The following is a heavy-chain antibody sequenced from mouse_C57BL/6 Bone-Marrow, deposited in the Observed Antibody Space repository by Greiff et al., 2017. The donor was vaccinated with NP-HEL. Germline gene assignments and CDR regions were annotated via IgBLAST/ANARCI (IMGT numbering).Heavy chain of an antibody. CDR3: ASSITTVVVPYAMDY. CDR1: GYAFSSYW. J-gene: IGHJ4*01. D-gene: IGHD1-1*01. CDR2: IYPGDGDT. V-gene: IGHV1-80*01. Sequence: VQLQQSGAELVKPGASVKISCKASGYAFSSYWMNWVKQRPGKGLEWIGQIYPGDGDTNYNGKFKGKATLTADKSSSTAYMQLSSLTSEDSAVYFCASSITTVVVPYAMDYWGQGTSVTVSS.